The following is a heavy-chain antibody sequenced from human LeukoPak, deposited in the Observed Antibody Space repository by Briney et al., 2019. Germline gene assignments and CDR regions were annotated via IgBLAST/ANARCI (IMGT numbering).Heavy chain of an antibody. Sequence: GGSLRLSCAASGFTFDDHAMHWVRQVPGKGLEWVSLISGDGTDTYYIDSVKGRFTISRDNSKKSLYLQMNSLRTEDTALYYCAKPIYGGKTGDAFHIWGQGAMVSVPS. V-gene: IGHV3-43*02. CDR3: AKPIYGGKTGDAFHI. D-gene: IGHD4-23*01. J-gene: IGHJ3*02. CDR1: GFTFDDHA. CDR2: ISGDGTDT.